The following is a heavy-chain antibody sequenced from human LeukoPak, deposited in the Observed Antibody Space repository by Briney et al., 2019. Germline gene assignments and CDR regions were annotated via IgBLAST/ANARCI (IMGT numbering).Heavy chain of an antibody. CDR1: GCTFSSYG. CDR2: IYSGGST. CDR3: ARSIAARPFHPETFDY. D-gene: IGHD6-6*01. J-gene: IGHJ4*02. V-gene: IGHV3-66*02. Sequence: PGGSLRLSCAASGCTFSSYGMNWVHQAPGKGLEWVSVIYSGGSTYYADSVKGRFTISRDNSKNTLYPQMNSLRAEDTAVYYCARSIAARPFHPETFDYWGQGTLVTVSS.